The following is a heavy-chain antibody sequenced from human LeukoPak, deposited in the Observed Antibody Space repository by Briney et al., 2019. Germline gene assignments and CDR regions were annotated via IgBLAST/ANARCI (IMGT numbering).Heavy chain of an antibody. CDR1: GFTFSNYA. D-gene: IGHD2-15*01. V-gene: IGHV3-23*01. J-gene: IGHJ4*02. CDR2: LSGSGDIT. Sequence: PGGTLRLSCAASGFTFSNYAMSWVRQALGKGLEWVSALSGSGDITYYADSVKGRFTISRDNSKNTLYLQMTSLRAEDTAVYYCASLRESFRIPEFDYWGQGTLVTVSS. CDR3: ASLRESFRIPEFDY.